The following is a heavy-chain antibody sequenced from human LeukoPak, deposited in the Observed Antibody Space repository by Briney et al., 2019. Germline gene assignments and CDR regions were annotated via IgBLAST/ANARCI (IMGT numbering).Heavy chain of an antibody. CDR3: ATSGGDYYYYSLDV. CDR2: IIPVLGTT. Sequence: ASVKVSCKTSGYTFTSYDLSWVRQAPGQGLEWMGGIIPVLGTTNYAQTFQNKVTITADESTSTTYMELSSLTSEDTAVYYCATSGGDYYYYSLDVWGKGTPVTISS. V-gene: IGHV1-69*13. D-gene: IGHD3-10*01. J-gene: IGHJ6*03. CDR1: GYTFTSYD.